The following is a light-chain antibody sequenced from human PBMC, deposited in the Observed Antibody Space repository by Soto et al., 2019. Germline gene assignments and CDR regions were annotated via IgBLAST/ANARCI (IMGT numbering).Light chain of an antibody. CDR2: DVS. CDR1: SSDVGGYNY. V-gene: IGLV2-14*01. Sequence: QSALTQPASVSGSPGQSITISCTGTSSDVGGYNYVSWYQQHPGEAPKLLIYDVSNRPSGVSNRFSGSKSGNTASLTISGLQAEDEADYYCRSYRRSSTVYVFGTGTKVTVL. J-gene: IGLJ1*01. CDR3: RSYRRSSTVYV.